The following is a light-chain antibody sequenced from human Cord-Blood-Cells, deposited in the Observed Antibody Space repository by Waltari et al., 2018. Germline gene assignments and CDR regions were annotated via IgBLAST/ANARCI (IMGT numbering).Light chain of an antibody. CDR3: SSYTSSSTYV. Sequence: QSALTQPASVSGSPGQSITISCTGTSSDVGGYNYVSWYQQHPGKAPKLMIDEVSNRPSGVSNRFSGSKSGNTVSLTISGLQAEDEADYYCSSYTSSSTYVFGTGTKVTVL. J-gene: IGLJ1*01. CDR1: SSDVGGYNY. CDR2: EVS. V-gene: IGLV2-14*01.